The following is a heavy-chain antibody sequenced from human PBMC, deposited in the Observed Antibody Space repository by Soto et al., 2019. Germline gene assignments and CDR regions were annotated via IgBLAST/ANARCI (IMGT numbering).Heavy chain of an antibody. CDR2: IIPIFGIA. V-gene: IGHV1-69*13. CDR1: GGTFSRYS. J-gene: IGHJ4*02. CDR3: ARAWVVVTAPDY. Sequence: GASVKVSCKASGGTFSRYSITWVRQAPGHGLEWIGRIIPIFGIASYAQKFQGRVTITADESTSTAYMELSSLRSEDTAVYYCARAWVVVTAPDYWGQGTLVTVSS. D-gene: IGHD2-21*02.